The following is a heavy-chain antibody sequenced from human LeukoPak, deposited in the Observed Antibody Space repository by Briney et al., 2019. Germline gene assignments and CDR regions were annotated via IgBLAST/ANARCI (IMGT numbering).Heavy chain of an antibody. CDR1: GFTFSSYW. J-gene: IGHJ4*02. CDR2: IKHDASEK. V-gene: IGHV3-7*01. D-gene: IGHD5-12*01. CDR3: ARYRVSTGYDLYDY. Sequence: PGGSLRLSCAASGFTFSSYWMAWVRQTPGKGLEWVANIKHDASEKYYVDSVKGRFTIARDNAQNSFYLQMNSLRAEDTAVYYCARYRVSTGYDLYDYWGQGTRVTVSS.